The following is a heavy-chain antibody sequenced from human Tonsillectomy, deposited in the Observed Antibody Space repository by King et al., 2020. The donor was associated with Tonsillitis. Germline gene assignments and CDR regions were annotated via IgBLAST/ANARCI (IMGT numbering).Heavy chain of an antibody. CDR1: GFTFSSYA. Sequence: VQLVESGGGLVQPGGSLRLSCAASGFTFSSYAMSWVRQAPGKGLEWVSVIYSGGSSTYYADSVKGRFTISRDNSKNTLYLQMNSLRAEDTAVYYCAKEGAAAGPFCFDFWGQGTLVTVSS. J-gene: IGHJ4*02. D-gene: IGHD6-13*01. CDR2: IYSGGSST. CDR3: AKEGAAAGPFCFDF. V-gene: IGHV3-23*03.